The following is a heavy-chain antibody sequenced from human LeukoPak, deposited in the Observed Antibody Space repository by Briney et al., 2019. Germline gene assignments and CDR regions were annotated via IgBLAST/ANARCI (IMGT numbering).Heavy chain of an antibody. CDR3: ARVINDFWSGYYLDY. V-gene: IGHV4-59*01. J-gene: IGHJ4*02. CDR2: IYYSGST. Sequence: PSETLSLTCTVSGGTLSSYYWSWIRQPPGKGLEWIGYIYYSGSTNYNPSLKSRVTISVDTSKNQFSLKLSSVTAADTAVYYCARVINDFWSGYYLDYWGQGTLVTVSS. CDR1: GGTLSSYY. D-gene: IGHD3-3*01.